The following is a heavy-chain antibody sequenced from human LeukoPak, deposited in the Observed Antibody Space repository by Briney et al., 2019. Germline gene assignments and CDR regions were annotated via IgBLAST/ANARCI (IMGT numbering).Heavy chain of an antibody. CDR3: ARVSYGYGYYFDY. CDR1: GGSFSGYY. J-gene: IGHJ4*02. D-gene: IGHD5-18*01. Sequence: PSETLSLTCAVYGGSFSGYYWSWIRQPPGKGLEWIGEINHSGSTNYNPSLKSRVTISVDTSKNQLSLKLSSVTAADTAVYYCARVSYGYGYYFDYWGQGTLVTVSS. V-gene: IGHV4-34*01. CDR2: INHSGST.